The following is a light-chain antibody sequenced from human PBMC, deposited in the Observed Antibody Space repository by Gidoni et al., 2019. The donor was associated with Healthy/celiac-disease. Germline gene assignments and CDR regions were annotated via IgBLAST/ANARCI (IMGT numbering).Light chain of an antibody. J-gene: IGKJ3*01. CDR2: DAS. CDR1: QSVSSY. Sequence: EIVLTHAPATLSLSPGERATLSCRASQSVSSYLAWYQQKPGQAPRLRIYDASNRATGIPARFSGSGSGIDFTLTISSLEPEDFAVYYCQQRSNWPKVTFGPGTKVDIK. CDR3: QQRSNWPKVT. V-gene: IGKV3-11*01.